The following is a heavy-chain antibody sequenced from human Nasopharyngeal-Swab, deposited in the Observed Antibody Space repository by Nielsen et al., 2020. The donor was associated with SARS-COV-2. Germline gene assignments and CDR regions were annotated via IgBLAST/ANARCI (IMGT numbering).Heavy chain of an antibody. CDR1: GGSISSDY. D-gene: IGHD6-19*01. CDR2: IHYSGST. Sequence: LETLSLTCTVSGGSISSDYWSWIRQPPEKGLEWIGYIHYSGSTKYNPSLKSRVTVSVDTSKNQFSLRLTSVTAADMAVYYCARGAQYSSGWYGDFYYYYMDVWGKGTTVTVSS. CDR3: ARGAQYSSGWYGDFYYYYMDV. V-gene: IGHV4-59*01. J-gene: IGHJ6*03.